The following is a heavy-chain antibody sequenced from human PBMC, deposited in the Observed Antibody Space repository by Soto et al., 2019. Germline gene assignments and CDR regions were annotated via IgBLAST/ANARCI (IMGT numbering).Heavy chain of an antibody. CDR3: ARGAPWDFWSGYPEVYYGMDV. CDR2: IYYSGST. D-gene: IGHD3-3*01. CDR1: GGSVSSGSYY. Sequence: KTSETLSLTCTVSGGSVSSGSYYWSWIRQPPGKGLEWIGYIYYSGSTNYNPSLKSRVTISVDTSKNQFSLKLSSVTAADTAVYYCARGAPWDFWSGYPEVYYGMDVWGQGTTVTVSS. V-gene: IGHV4-61*01. J-gene: IGHJ6*02.